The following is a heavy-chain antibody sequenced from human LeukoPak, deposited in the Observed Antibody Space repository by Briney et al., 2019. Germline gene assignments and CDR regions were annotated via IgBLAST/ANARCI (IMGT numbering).Heavy chain of an antibody. V-gene: IGHV4-39*01. J-gene: IGHJ4*02. Sequence: KASETLSFTCTVSGGSISSSSYYWGWIRQPPGKGLEWIGSIYYSGSTYYNPSLKSRVTISVDTSKNQFSLKLSSVTAADTAVYYCARPNASGWYGYWGQGTLVTVSS. CDR2: IYYSGST. CDR3: ARPNASGWYGY. D-gene: IGHD6-19*01. CDR1: GGSISSSSYY.